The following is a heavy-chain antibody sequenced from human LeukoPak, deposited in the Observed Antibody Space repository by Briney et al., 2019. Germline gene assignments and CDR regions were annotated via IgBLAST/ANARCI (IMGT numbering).Heavy chain of an antibody. CDR3: ARVGIAAAGDDLGY. CDR1: GYTFTSYD. D-gene: IGHD6-13*01. J-gene: IGHJ4*02. Sequence: ASVKVSCKASGYTFTSYDINWVRQATGQGLEWMGWMKPNSGNTGYAQKFQGRVTMTRNTSISTAYMELSSLRSEDTAVYYCARVGIAAAGDDLGYWGQGTLVTVSS. CDR2: MKPNSGNT. V-gene: IGHV1-8*01.